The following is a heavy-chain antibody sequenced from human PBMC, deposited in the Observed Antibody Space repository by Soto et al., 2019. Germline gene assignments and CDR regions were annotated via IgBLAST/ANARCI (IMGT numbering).Heavy chain of an antibody. J-gene: IGHJ5*02. CDR1: GESFIGYY. D-gene: IGHD5-12*01. Sequence: QVHLQQWGAGLLKPSETLSLTCAVYGESFIGYYWTWIRQSPGKGLEWIGEINHGGSTNYNPSLKSRVNISIDTSKNQSSLKLTSVTAADTSVYYCARTDIVTTNWFDPWGQGTLVTVSS. CDR2: INHGGST. CDR3: ARTDIVTTNWFDP. V-gene: IGHV4-34*01.